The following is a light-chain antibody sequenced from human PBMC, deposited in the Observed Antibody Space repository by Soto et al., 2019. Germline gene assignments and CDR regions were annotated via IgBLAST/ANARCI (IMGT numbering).Light chain of an antibody. Sequence: DIQMTQSPSSLSASVGARVTITCRASQGISSFLAWFQQKPGKAPKSLIYDASSLQSGVPSRFSGSGSDTHFTLTISSLQPEDFATYYCQQYHSYPASFGQGTKVEI. CDR1: QGISSF. CDR3: QQYHSYPAS. V-gene: IGKV1-16*01. J-gene: IGKJ1*01. CDR2: DAS.